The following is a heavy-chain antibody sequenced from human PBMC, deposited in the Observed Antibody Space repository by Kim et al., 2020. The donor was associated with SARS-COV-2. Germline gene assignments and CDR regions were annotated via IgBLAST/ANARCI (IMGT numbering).Heavy chain of an antibody. CDR3: TRLSWGAGMIFHKEHREGRQGFDV. D-gene: IGHD1-26*01. V-gene: IGHV5-51*01. CDR1: GYNFRDFW. CDR2: IYPGDSDT. J-gene: IGHJ6*02. Sequence: GESLKISCQGSGYNFRDFWIVWVRQMPGKGLEVMGIIYPGDSDTRYTPSFRGQVTISADNSISTAYLHWSSLKASDSAIYYCTRLSWGAGMIFHKEHREGRQGFDVWGQGTTVTFSS.